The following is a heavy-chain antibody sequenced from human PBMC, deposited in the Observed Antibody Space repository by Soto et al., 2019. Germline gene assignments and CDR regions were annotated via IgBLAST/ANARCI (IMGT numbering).Heavy chain of an antibody. CDR3: ARIWVGYCSRGSCYSFYYMDV. D-gene: IGHD2-15*01. CDR2: IYFRGST. Sequence: QLQLQESGPGLVKPSETLSLTCTVSGGSISSSSYYWGWIRQPPGKGLEWIGSIYFRGSTDYNPSLKSRVTISVDTSKNQFSLKLSSVTAAYTAVYFCARIWVGYCSRGSCYSFYYMDVWGKGTTLTVSS. V-gene: IGHV4-39*01. J-gene: IGHJ6*03. CDR1: GGSISSSSYY.